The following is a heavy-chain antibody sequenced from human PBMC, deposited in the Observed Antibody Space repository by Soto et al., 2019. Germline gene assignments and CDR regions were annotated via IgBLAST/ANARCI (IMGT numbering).Heavy chain of an antibody. CDR1: GESISSGGYY. Sequence: QVQLQESGPGLVKASQTLSLICSVSGESISSGGYYWSWIRHHPGKGLEWIGYVYDSESAYYNPSRKSRVTISMDTSKNHFAMQLSSVTAADTAVYYCAIASSSSSAADYWGQGTLITVSS. V-gene: IGHV4-31*03. CDR2: VYDSESA. J-gene: IGHJ4*02. CDR3: AIASSSSSAADY. D-gene: IGHD6-6*01.